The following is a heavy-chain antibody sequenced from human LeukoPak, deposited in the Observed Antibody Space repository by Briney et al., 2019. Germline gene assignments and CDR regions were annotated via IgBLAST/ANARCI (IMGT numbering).Heavy chain of an antibody. CDR3: ARDFRTTIAQVCDY. Sequence: PGGSLRLSCAASGFTFIHHGIHWVRQAPGKGLEWVAFTPNDGTNKHYADSVTGRFTISRDNSKNTVWLQMNSLRVEDTAVYYCARDFRTTIAQVCDYWGQGTLVTVSS. CDR2: TPNDGTNK. V-gene: IGHV3-30*02. J-gene: IGHJ4*02. D-gene: IGHD1-7*01. CDR1: GFTFIHHG.